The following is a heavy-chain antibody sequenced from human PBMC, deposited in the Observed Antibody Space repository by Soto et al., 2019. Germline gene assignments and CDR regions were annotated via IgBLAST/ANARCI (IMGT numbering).Heavy chain of an antibody. D-gene: IGHD6-13*01. CDR1: GFTFDDYA. CDR2: INWNSGSI. CDR3: VKDESINWYSGHFRH. J-gene: IGHJ1*01. V-gene: IGHV3-9*01. Sequence: GGSLRLSCAASGFTFDDYAMHWARQVPGKGLEWVSGINWNSGSIGYADSVKGRFAISRDNAKNSLHLQMNSLRAEDTASYYCVKDESINWYSGHFRHWGQGTLVTVSS.